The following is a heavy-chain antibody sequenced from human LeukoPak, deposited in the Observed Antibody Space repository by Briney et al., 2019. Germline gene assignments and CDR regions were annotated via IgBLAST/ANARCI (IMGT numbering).Heavy chain of an antibody. V-gene: IGHV3-43*02. Sequence: GGSPRLSCAASGFTFDDYAMHWVRQAPGKGLEWVSLISGDGGSTYYADSVKGRFTISRDNSKNSLYLQMNSLRTEDTALYCCAKDITMVRGVIAPFGYWGQGTLVTVSS. CDR2: ISGDGGST. CDR1: GFTFDDYA. J-gene: IGHJ4*02. CDR3: AKDITMVRGVIAPFGY. D-gene: IGHD3-10*01.